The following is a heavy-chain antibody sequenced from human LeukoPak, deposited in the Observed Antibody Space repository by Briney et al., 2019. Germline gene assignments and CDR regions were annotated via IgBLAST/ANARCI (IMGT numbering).Heavy chain of an antibody. CDR3: ARDMNLAVVVVSNWFDP. Sequence: GASVKVSCKASGYTFTSYYMHWVRQAPGQGLEWMGMINPSGGSTSYAQKFQGRVTMTRDTSTSTVYMELSSLRSEDTAVYYCARDMNLAVVVVSNWFDPWGQGTLVTVSS. D-gene: IGHD3-22*01. CDR2: INPSGGST. J-gene: IGHJ5*02. CDR1: GYTFTSYY. V-gene: IGHV1-46*01.